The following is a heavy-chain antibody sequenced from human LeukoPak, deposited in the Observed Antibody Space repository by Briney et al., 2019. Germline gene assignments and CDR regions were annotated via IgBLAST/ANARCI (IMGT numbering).Heavy chain of an antibody. CDR1: GYSFTSYW. Sequence: GESLKISCKGSGYSFTSYWIGWVRQMPGKGLEWVGIIYPGDSDTRYSPSFQGQVTISADKSISTAYLQWSSLKASDTAMYYCARGSLAAAGDDAFDIWGQGTMVTVSS. V-gene: IGHV5-51*01. CDR2: IYPGDSDT. D-gene: IGHD6-13*01. J-gene: IGHJ3*02. CDR3: ARGSLAAAGDDAFDI.